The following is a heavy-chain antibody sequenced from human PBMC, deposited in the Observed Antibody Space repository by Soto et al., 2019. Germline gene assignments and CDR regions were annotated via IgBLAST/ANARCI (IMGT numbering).Heavy chain of an antibody. CDR1: GFTFSSHW. CDR3: AREVYSNYDYDCFDI. CDR2: INTDGRAT. Sequence: EVQLVESGGGLVQPGGSLRLSCGASGFTFSSHWMHWVRQAPGKGLMWVSRINTDGRATSYADSVKGRFTISRDNAKNTLYLQMNRLRVEDTALYFCAREVYSNYDYDCFDIWGQGTMVTVSP. J-gene: IGHJ3*02. D-gene: IGHD4-4*01. V-gene: IGHV3-74*01.